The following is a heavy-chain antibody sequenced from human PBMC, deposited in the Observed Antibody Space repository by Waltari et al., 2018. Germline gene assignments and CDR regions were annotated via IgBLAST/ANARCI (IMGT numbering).Heavy chain of an antibody. D-gene: IGHD3-3*01. CDR3: ARGPIRFLEWLRDDDAFDI. V-gene: IGHV4-4*07. CDR2: IYTSGST. CDR1: GGSISSYY. Sequence: QVQLQESGPGLVKPSETLSLTCTVSGGSISSYYWSWIRQPAGKGLEWIGRIYTSGSTNYNPSLKRRVTMSVDTSKNPFSLKLSSVTAADTAVYYCARGPIRFLEWLRDDDAFDIWGQGTMVTVSS. J-gene: IGHJ3*02.